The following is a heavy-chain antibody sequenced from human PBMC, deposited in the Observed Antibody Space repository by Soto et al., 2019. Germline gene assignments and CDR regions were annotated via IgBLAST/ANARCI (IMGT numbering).Heavy chain of an antibody. CDR3: AHSRYSSSGNRNWFDP. Sequence: QITLKESGPTLVKPTQTLTLTCTFSGFSLSTSGVGVGWIRQPPGKALEWLALIYWDDDKRYSPSLKSRLTITKDTSKNQVVLTMTNMDPVDTATYYCAHSRYSSSGNRNWFDPWGQGTLVTVSS. V-gene: IGHV2-5*02. CDR1: GFSLSTSGVG. J-gene: IGHJ5*02. CDR2: IYWDDDK. D-gene: IGHD6-6*01.